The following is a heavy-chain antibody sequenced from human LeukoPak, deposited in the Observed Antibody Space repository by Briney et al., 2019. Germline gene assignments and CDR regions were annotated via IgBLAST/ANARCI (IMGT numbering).Heavy chain of an antibody. D-gene: IGHD2-15*01. CDR3: ARGDNPAGFDY. CDR2: ISSSSSYI. J-gene: IGHJ4*02. CDR1: GFTFSSYS. V-gene: IGHV3-21*01. Sequence: GGSLRLSCAASGFTFSSYSMNWVRQAPGKGLEWVSSISSSSSYIYYADSVKGRFTIPRDNAKNSLYLQMNSLRAEDTAVYYCARGDNPAGFDYWGQGTLVTVSS.